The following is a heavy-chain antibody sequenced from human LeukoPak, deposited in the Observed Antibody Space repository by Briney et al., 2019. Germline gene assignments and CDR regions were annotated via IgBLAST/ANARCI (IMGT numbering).Heavy chain of an antibody. J-gene: IGHJ5*02. Sequence: PGRSLRLSCTASGFTFGDYAMSWVRQAPGKGLEWVGFIRSKAYGGTTEYAASVKGRFTISRDDSKSIAYLQMNSLKTEDTAVYYCTRDGTRDGYNYKVHWFVPWGQGTLVTVSS. CDR3: TRDGTRDGYNYKVHWFVP. CDR2: IRSKAYGGTT. D-gene: IGHD5-24*01. V-gene: IGHV3-49*04. CDR1: GFTFGDYA.